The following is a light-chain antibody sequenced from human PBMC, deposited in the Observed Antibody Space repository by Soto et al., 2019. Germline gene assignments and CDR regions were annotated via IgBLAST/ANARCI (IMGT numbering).Light chain of an antibody. CDR2: DAS. V-gene: IGKV3-11*01. CDR1: QSVSTY. Sequence: EIVLTQSPATLSLSPGERATLSCRASQSVSTYLAWYQQKPGQAPRLFIYDASNRATGIPARFSGSGSGTDFTLTISSLEPEDFAVYYCQQRFNWPRTFGQGPKVDI. CDR3: QQRFNWPRT. J-gene: IGKJ1*01.